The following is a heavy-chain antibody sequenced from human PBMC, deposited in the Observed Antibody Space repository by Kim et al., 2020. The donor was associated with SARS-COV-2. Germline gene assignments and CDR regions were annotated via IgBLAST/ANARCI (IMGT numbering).Heavy chain of an antibody. Sequence: SETLSLTCSVSGGSIRAKNYYWVWIRQPPGKGLEWLGSAYYVGSTYYHPSLKSRVTISVDTSNNSFSLRLNSVTAADTAVYYCSSQPRIHCTDNSCYSAWVDSWGRGSPVTGYS. D-gene: IGHD2-21*01. J-gene: IGHJ5*01. CDR2: AYYVGST. CDR1: GGSIRAKNYY. CDR3: SSQPRIHCTDNSCYSAWVDS. V-gene: IGHV4-39*02.